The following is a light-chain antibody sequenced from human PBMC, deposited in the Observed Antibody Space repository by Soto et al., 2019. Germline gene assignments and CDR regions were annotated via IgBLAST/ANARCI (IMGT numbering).Light chain of an antibody. Sequence: DIQMTQSPSSLSASVGDRVTITCQASQDISNYLNWYQQKPGKAPKLLIYDASNLETGVPSRFSGSGSGTDFTVTISSLQPEDIATYYCPQYDNLPITFGQGTRLEIK. J-gene: IGKJ5*01. CDR1: QDISNY. CDR3: PQYDNLPIT. V-gene: IGKV1-33*01. CDR2: DAS.